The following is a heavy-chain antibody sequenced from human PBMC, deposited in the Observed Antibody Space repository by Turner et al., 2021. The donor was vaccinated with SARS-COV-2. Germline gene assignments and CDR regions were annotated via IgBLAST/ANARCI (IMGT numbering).Heavy chain of an antibody. D-gene: IGHD3-10*01. CDR3: ARLVRRAEYYFDY. V-gene: IGHV4-39*01. Sequence: QLQLQESGPGRVKPSETLSLTCTVSGGSISSSSYYWGWIRQPPGKGLEWIGSIYYSGSTYYNPSLKSRVTISVDTSKNQFSLKLSSVTAADTAVYYCARLVRRAEYYFDYWGQGTLVTVSS. CDR1: GGSISSSSYY. CDR2: IYYSGST. J-gene: IGHJ4*02.